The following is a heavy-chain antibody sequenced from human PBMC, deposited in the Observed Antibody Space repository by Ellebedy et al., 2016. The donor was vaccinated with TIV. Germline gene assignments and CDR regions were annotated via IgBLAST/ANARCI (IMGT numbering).Heavy chain of an antibody. D-gene: IGHD1-14*01. CDR2: LSDST. Sequence: GESLKISCAASGFIFSDYAMSSVRQAPGKGLEWVSHLSDSTYYADSVKGRLTISRDNSKNTLYLQMNSLRAEDTAIYYCAKGRSGTYIHHAFDYWGQGTLVTVPS. CDR1: GFIFSDYA. CDR3: AKGRSGTYIHHAFDY. J-gene: IGHJ4*02. V-gene: IGHV3-23*01.